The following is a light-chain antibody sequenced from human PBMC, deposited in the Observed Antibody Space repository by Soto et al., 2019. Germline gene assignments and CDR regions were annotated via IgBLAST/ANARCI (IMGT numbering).Light chain of an antibody. J-gene: IGKJ1*01. V-gene: IGKV4-1*01. CDR3: QQYYSTPWS. CDR1: QSVLYSSNNKNY. Sequence: DIVMTQSPDSLAVSLGERATINCKSSQSVLYSSNNKNYLAWYQQQPGQPPKLLIHWASTRESGVPDRISGSGSGTDFTLTISSLQAEDVAVYYCQQYYSTPWSFGQGTKVEIK. CDR2: WAS.